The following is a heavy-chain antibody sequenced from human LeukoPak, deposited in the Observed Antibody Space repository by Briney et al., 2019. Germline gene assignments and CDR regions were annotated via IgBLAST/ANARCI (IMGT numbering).Heavy chain of an antibody. D-gene: IGHD4-17*01. CDR3: ARDRDYGDFGEKDY. CDR2: ISAYNGDT. V-gene: IGHV1-18*01. J-gene: IGHJ4*02. CDR1: GGTFSSYA. Sequence: ASVKVSCKASGGTFSSYAISWVRQAPGQGLEWVGWISAYNGDTKHALRFQDRVTMTTDTSTTTASMELKSLTSDDTAVYYCARDRDYGDFGEKDYWGQGTLVTVSS.